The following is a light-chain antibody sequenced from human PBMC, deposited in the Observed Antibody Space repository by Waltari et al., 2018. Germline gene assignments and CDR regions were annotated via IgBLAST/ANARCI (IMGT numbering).Light chain of an antibody. CDR1: NRDVGAYHL. CDR3: CSYGGSYTWV. J-gene: IGLJ3*02. CDR2: EAR. Sequence: QSALTQPASVSGSPGQAINISCTGTNRDVGAYHLVSWYPQNPGRAPRLMIYEARNRPSGVSNRFSASKSGNTASLTISGLQADDEADYYCCSYGGSYTWVFGGGTKVTVL. V-gene: IGLV2-23*01.